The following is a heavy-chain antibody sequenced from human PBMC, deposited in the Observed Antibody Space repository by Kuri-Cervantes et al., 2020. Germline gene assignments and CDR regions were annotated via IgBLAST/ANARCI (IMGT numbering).Heavy chain of an antibody. J-gene: IGHJ6*02. Sequence: SVKVSCKASGYTFTSYDISWVRQAPGQGLEWMGGIIPIFGTANYAQKFQGRVTITADESTSTAYMELSSLRSEDTAVYYCAREREIYSGSYYYYGMDVWGQGTTVTVSS. D-gene: IGHD1-26*01. CDR3: AREREIYSGSYYYYGMDV. CDR1: GYTFTSYD. CDR2: IIPIFGTA. V-gene: IGHV1-69*13.